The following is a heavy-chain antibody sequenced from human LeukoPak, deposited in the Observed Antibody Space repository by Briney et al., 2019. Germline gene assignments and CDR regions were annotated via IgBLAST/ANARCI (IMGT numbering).Heavy chain of an antibody. Sequence: ASMKVSCKASGYTFSTYGISWVRQAPGQGLEWMGWINTDTGNTNYAQKLQGRVTMTTDTSTTTVYMELRGLRSDDTAVYYCARDLIMYGSESNFDDTFDIWGQGTKVTVSS. D-gene: IGHD3-10*01. J-gene: IGHJ3*02. CDR2: INTDTGNT. V-gene: IGHV1-18*01. CDR1: GYTFSTYG. CDR3: ARDLIMYGSESNFDDTFDI.